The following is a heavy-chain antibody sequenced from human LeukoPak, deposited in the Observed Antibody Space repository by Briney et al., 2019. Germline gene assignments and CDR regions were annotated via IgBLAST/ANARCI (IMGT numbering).Heavy chain of an antibody. CDR2: IKQDGSEK. Sequence: GSLRLSCAASGFTFSSYWMSWVRQAPGKGLEWVANIKQDGSEKYYVDSVKGRFTISRDNAKNSLYLQMNSLRAEDTAVYYCAREAFYGDYRAALDYWGQGTLVTVSS. CDR3: AREAFYGDYRAALDY. J-gene: IGHJ4*02. V-gene: IGHV3-7*01. CDR1: GFTFSSYW. D-gene: IGHD4-17*01.